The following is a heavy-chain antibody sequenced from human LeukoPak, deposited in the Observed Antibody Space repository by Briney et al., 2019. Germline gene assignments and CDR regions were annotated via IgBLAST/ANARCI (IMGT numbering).Heavy chain of an antibody. V-gene: IGHV1-69*13. CDR2: IIPIFGTA. D-gene: IGHD5-18*01. J-gene: IGHJ4*02. CDR1: GGTFSSYD. Sequence: GASVKVSCKASGGTFSSYDISWVRQAPGQGLEWMGGIIPIFGTANYAQKFQGRVTITADESTSTGYMELSSLRSEDTAVYYCASKRGYSYGLDYWGQGTLVTVSS. CDR3: ASKRGYSYGLDY.